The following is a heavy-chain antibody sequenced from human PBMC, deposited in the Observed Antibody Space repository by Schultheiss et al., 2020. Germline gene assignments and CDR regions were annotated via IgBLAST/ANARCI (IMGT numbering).Heavy chain of an antibody. CDR1: GGSISSYY. D-gene: IGHD2-15*01. V-gene: IGHV4-59*05. CDR2: IYYSGST. J-gene: IGHJ6*04. Sequence: SETLSLTCTVSGGSISSYYWSWIRQPAGKGLEWIGRIYYSGSTYYNPSLKSRVTISVDTSKNQFSLKLSSVTAADTAVYYCAALGYCSGGSCFQYYYYGMDVWGKGTTVTVSS. CDR3: AALGYCSGGSCFQYYYYGMDV.